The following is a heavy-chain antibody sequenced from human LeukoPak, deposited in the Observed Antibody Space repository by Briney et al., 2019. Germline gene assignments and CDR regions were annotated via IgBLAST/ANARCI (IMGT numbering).Heavy chain of an antibody. J-gene: IGHJ5*02. Sequence: GGSLRLSCAASGFTFSSYAVRWVRQAPGKGLEWVAVISYDGSNKYYADSVKGRFTISRDNSKNTLYLQMNSLRAEDTAVYYCARDRCSSTSCYGNWFDPWGQGTLVTVSS. CDR1: GFTFSSYA. V-gene: IGHV3-30-3*01. D-gene: IGHD2-2*01. CDR3: ARDRCSSTSCYGNWFDP. CDR2: ISYDGSNK.